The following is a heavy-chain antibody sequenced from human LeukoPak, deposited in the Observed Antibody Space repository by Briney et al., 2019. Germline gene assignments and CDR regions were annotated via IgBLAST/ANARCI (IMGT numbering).Heavy chain of an antibody. V-gene: IGHV3-7*01. CDR1: GFTFSTYW. Sequence: GGSLRLSCAASGFTFSTYWMSWVRQAPGKGLEWVANIKQDGNEKYYVDSVKGRFTISRDNAKNSLYLQMNSLRAEDTAMYYCARDSAGNDYWGQGTLVTVSS. CDR2: IKQDGNEK. D-gene: IGHD6-13*01. CDR3: ARDSAGNDY. J-gene: IGHJ4*02.